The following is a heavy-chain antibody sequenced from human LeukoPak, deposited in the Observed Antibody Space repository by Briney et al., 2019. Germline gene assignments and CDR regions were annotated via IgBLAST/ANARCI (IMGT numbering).Heavy chain of an antibody. V-gene: IGHV4-34*01. CDR3: ADRGEQQLVTGGY. Sequence: SETLSLTCAVYGGSFSSYYWSWIRQPPGKGLEWIGEINHSGSTNYNPSLKSRVTISVDTSKNQFSLKLSSVTAADTAVYYCADRGEQQLVTGGYWGQGTLVTVSS. D-gene: IGHD6-13*01. CDR2: INHSGST. CDR1: GGSFSSYY. J-gene: IGHJ4*02.